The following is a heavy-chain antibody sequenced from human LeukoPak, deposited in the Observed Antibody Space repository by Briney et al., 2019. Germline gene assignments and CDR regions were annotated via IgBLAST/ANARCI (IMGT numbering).Heavy chain of an antibody. CDR3: ARGRQPYYYDSSGYYYFDY. D-gene: IGHD3-22*01. CDR2: INPNSGGT. J-gene: IGHJ4*02. CDR1: GYTFTCYY. V-gene: IGHV1-2*02. Sequence: ASVKVSCKASGYTFTCYYMHWVRQAPGQGLEWMGWINPNSGGTNYAQKFQGRVTMTRDTSISTAYMELSRLRSDDTAVYYCARGRQPYYYDSSGYYYFDYWGQGTLVTVSS.